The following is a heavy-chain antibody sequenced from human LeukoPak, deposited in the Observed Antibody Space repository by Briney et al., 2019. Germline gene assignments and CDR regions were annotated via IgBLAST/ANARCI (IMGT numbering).Heavy chain of an antibody. CDR1: GYTFTGYY. Sequence: ASVKVSCKASGYTFTGYYMHWVRQAPGQGLEWMGWINPNSGGTNYAQKFQGRVTMTRDTSISTAYMELSRLRSDDTAVYYCARDLMMYYYDSSGYPDYWGQGTLVTVSS. CDR3: ARDLMMYYYDSSGYPDY. V-gene: IGHV1-2*02. D-gene: IGHD3-22*01. J-gene: IGHJ4*02. CDR2: INPNSGGT.